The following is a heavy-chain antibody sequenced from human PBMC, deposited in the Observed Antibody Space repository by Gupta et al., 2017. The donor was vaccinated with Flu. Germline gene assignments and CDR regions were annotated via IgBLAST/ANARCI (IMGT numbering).Heavy chain of an antibody. Sequence: QVQLVQSGAEVKKPGSSVKVSCKASGGTFSSYAISWVRQAPGQGLEWMGGIIPIFGTANYAQKFQGRVTITADKSTSTAYMELSSLRSEDTAVYYCARDRRHSTSTLAARIKGYYYYGMDVWGQGTTVTVSS. V-gene: IGHV1-69*06. CDR1: GGTFSSYA. D-gene: IGHD2-2*01. CDR3: ARDRRHSTSTLAARIKGYYYYGMDV. J-gene: IGHJ6*02. CDR2: IIPIFGTA.